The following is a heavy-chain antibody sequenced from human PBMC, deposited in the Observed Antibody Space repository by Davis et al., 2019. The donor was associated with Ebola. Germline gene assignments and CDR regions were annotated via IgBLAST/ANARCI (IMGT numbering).Heavy chain of an antibody. CDR1: GFTFGDYS. Sequence: GESLKISCAVSGFTFGDYSMNWVRQAPGKGLEWVSSISSSSSYIYYADSVKGRFTISRDNAKNSLYLQMNSLKTEDTAVYYCTTDPTPLRVMGYYYYYMDVWGKGTTVTVSS. V-gene: IGHV3-21*03. CDR2: ISSSSSYI. CDR3: TTDPTPLRVMGYYYYYMDV. D-gene: IGHD2-21*01. J-gene: IGHJ6*03.